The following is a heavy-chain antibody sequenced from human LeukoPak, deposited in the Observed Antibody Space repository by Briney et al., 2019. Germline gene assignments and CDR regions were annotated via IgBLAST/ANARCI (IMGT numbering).Heavy chain of an antibody. CDR3: ARGYGDYVSGGNFDY. CDR2: IYYSGST. D-gene: IGHD4-17*01. CDR1: GGSISSSNYY. J-gene: IGHJ4*02. Sequence: SETLSLTCTVSGGSISSSNYYWGWIRQPPGKGLEWIGSIYYSGSTYYNPSLKSRVTISVDTSKNQFSLKLSSVTAADTAVYYCARGYGDYVSGGNFDYWGQGTLVTVSS. V-gene: IGHV4-39*07.